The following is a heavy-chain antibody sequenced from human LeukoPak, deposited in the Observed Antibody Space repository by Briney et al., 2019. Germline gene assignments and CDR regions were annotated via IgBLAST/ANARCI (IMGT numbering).Heavy chain of an antibody. V-gene: IGHV3-48*01. CDR1: GFTFSSHS. D-gene: IGHD6-6*01. CDR2: ITSTSHTI. CDR3: ARVGEQYSSPGYFDY. J-gene: IGHJ4*02. Sequence: GGSLRLSCAASGFTFSSHSMNWVRQSPGKGLEWVSYITSTSHTIYYADSVKGRFTISRDNAKNSLFLQMNSVRAEDTAVYYCARVGEQYSSPGYFDYWSQGTLVTVSS.